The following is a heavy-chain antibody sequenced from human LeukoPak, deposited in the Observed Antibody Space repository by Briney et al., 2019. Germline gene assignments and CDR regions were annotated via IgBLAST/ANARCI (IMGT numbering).Heavy chain of an antibody. V-gene: IGHV1-69*13. CDR1: GGTFSSYA. Sequence: SVKVSCKASGGTFSSYAISWVRQAPGQGLEWMGGIIPIFGTANYAQKFQGRVTITADESTSTAYMELSSLRSEDTAVYYCARERGYCSSTSWYEVDWFDPWGQGTLVTVSS. CDR2: IIPIFGTA. D-gene: IGHD2-2*01. CDR3: ARERGYCSSTSWYEVDWFDP. J-gene: IGHJ5*02.